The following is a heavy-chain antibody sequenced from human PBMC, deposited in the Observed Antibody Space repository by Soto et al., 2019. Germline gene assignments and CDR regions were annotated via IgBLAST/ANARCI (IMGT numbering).Heavy chain of an antibody. V-gene: IGHV4-39*01. CDR3: ARQVIVVVPAAYYYYYYYGMDV. CDR1: GGSISSSSYY. Sequence: QLQLQESGPGLVKPSETLSLTCTVSGGSISSSSYYWGWIRQPPGKGLEWIGSIYYSGSTYYNPSLKSRVTISVDTSKNQFSLKLSSVTAADTAVYYCARQVIVVVPAAYYYYYYYGMDVWGQGTTVTVSS. D-gene: IGHD2-2*01. J-gene: IGHJ6*02. CDR2: IYYSGST.